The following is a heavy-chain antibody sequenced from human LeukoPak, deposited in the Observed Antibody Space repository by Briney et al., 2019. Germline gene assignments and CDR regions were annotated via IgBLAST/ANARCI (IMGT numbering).Heavy chain of an antibody. V-gene: IGHV4-4*07. CDR1: GGSLSSYY. CDR3: ARDSSGWDEYFQH. Sequence: PSEALSLTCTVSGGSLSSYYWSWVRQPAGKGLEWIGRIYTRGSTNYNPSLKSRVTMSVDTSKNQFSLRLSSVTAADTAVYYCARDSSGWDEYFQHWGQGTLVTVSS. J-gene: IGHJ1*01. CDR2: IYTRGST. D-gene: IGHD6-19*01.